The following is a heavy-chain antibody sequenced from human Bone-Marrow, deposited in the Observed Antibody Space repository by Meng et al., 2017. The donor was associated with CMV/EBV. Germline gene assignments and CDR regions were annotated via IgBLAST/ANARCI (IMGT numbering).Heavy chain of an antibody. Sequence: GESLKISCAASGFTFSSYWMHWVRQAPGKGLVWVSRINSDGSSTSYADSVKGRFTISRDNAKNTLYLQMNSLRAEDTAVYYCARTNSGSFDNWGQGTLVTVSS. D-gene: IGHD2/OR15-2a*01. V-gene: IGHV3-74*01. CDR2: INSDGSST. J-gene: IGHJ4*02. CDR1: GFTFSSYW. CDR3: ARTNSGSFDN.